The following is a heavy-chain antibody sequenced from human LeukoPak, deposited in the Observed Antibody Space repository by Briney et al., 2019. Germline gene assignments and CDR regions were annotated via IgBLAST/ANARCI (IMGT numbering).Heavy chain of an antibody. J-gene: IGHJ4*02. CDR3: ARRAGRSFDY. V-gene: IGHV4-59*08. Sequence: SETLSLTCTVSGGSISSYYWSWIRQPPGKGLEWIGYNYYSGSTNYNPSLKSRVTISVDTSKNQFSLKLSSVTAADTAVYYCARRAGRSFDYWGQGTLVTVSS. CDR2: NYYSGST. CDR1: GGSISSYY.